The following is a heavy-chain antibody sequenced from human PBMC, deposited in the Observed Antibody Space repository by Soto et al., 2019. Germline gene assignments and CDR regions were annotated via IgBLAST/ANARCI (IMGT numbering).Heavy chain of an antibody. Sequence: ASVKVSCKASGYTFTSYAMHWVRQAPGQRLEWMGWINAGNGNTKYSQKFQGRVTITRDTSASTAHMELSSLRSEDTAVYYCARELRSIWYSTYYYGMDVWGQGTTVTVSS. CDR3: ARELRSIWYSTYYYGMDV. V-gene: IGHV1-3*01. CDR2: INAGNGNT. CDR1: GYTFTSYA. D-gene: IGHD6-13*01. J-gene: IGHJ6*02.